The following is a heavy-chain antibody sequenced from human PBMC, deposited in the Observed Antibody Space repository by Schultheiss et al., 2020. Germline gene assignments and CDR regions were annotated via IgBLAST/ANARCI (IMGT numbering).Heavy chain of an antibody. CDR2: IYYSGST. CDR3: ARDGVGIAAAGGWFDP. V-gene: IGHV4-61*05. D-gene: IGHD6-13*01. J-gene: IGHJ5*02. CDR1: GGSISSSSYY. Sequence: SETLSLTCTVSGGSISSSSYYWSWIRQPPGKGLEWIGYIYYSGSTNYNPSLASRVTISVDKSKNQFSLKLSSVTAADTAVYYCARDGVGIAAAGGWFDPWGQGTLVTVSS.